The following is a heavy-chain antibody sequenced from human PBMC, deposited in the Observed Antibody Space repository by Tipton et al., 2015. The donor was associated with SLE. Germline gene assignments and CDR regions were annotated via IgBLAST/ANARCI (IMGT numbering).Heavy chain of an antibody. D-gene: IGHD6-19*01. Sequence: SLRLSCAASGFTFSTYGMHWARQAPGKGLEWVAVIWYDGSNKYYADSVKGRFTISRDNSKNTLYLQMNSLRAEDTAVYYCARALSGWYGLDYWGQGTLVTVSS. J-gene: IGHJ4*02. CDR3: ARALSGWYGLDY. CDR1: GFTFSTYG. V-gene: IGHV3-33*08. CDR2: IWYDGSNK.